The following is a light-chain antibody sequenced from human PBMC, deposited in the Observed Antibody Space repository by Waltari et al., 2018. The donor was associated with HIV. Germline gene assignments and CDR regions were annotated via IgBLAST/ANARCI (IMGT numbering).Light chain of an antibody. CDR2: GNN. J-gene: IGLJ2*01. CDR3: ASWDDSLNGPV. CDR1: TPTIGSKT. Sequence: QSVLPQPPSTSGTPGRSVTISCSGSTPTIGSKTVSWFKPLPGKAPTALIYGNNQRPSGVPDRFSGSKSGTSASLAIGGLQSEDEADYYCASWDDSLNGPVFGGGTTLTVL. V-gene: IGLV1-44*01.